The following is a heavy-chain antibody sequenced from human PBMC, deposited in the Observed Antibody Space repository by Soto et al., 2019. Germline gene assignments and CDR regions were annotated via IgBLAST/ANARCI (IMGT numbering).Heavy chain of an antibody. V-gene: IGHV3-73*01. Sequence: PGGSLRLSCAASGFPFSASAMHWVRQTSGRGLEWIGLIRSKTYNYATVYGASVRGRFTISRDDSRNTAYLQLNSLETEDTALYYCCGPEPLSETPTYWTPGTLDTVSS. CDR1: GFPFSASA. J-gene: IGHJ4*02. CDR2: IRSKTYNYAT. CDR3: CGPEPLSETPTY. D-gene: IGHD1-26*01.